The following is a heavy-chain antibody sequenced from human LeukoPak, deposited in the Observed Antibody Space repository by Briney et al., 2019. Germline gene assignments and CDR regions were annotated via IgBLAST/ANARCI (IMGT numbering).Heavy chain of an antibody. Sequence: SETLSLTCTVSGGSISSYYWSWIRQPPVKGLEWIGYIYYSGSTNYNPSLKSRVTISVDTSKNQFSLKLSSVTAADTAVYYCARSHYFREYYFDYWGQGTLVTVSS. D-gene: IGHD2/OR15-2a*01. J-gene: IGHJ4*02. CDR2: IYYSGST. CDR1: GGSISSYY. CDR3: ARSHYFREYYFDY. V-gene: IGHV4-59*01.